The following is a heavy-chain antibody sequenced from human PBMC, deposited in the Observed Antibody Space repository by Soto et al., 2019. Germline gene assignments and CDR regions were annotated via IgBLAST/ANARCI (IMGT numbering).Heavy chain of an antibody. Sequence: GGSLRLSCAASEFTFSSYAMHWVRQAPGKGLEWVAVISYDGSNKYYADSVKGRFTISRDNSKNTLYLQMNSLRAEDTAVYYCARDPRGSYYFDYWGQGTLVTVSS. V-gene: IGHV3-30*04. CDR3: ARDPRGSYYFDY. D-gene: IGHD1-26*01. J-gene: IGHJ4*02. CDR1: EFTFSSYA. CDR2: ISYDGSNK.